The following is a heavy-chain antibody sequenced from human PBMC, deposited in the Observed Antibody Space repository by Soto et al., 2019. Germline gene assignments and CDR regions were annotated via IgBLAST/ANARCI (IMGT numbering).Heavy chain of an antibody. V-gene: IGHV3-30-3*01. CDR2: ISYDGSNK. J-gene: IGHJ4*02. CDR3: ARARVDTPALDY. CDR1: GFTFSSYA. Sequence: QVQLVESGGGVVQPGRSLRLSCAASGFTFSSYAMHWVRQAPGKGLEWVAVISYDGSNKYYADSVKGRFTISRDNSKNTRYLQMNRQRAEDTAVYYWARARVDTPALDYWGQGPLVTVSS. D-gene: IGHD2-15*01.